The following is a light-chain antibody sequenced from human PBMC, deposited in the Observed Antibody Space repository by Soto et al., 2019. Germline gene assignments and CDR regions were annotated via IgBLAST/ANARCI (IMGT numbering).Light chain of an antibody. J-gene: IGKJ1*01. Sequence: DIQMTQSPSSLSASVGDRVTITCRASQSISSYLNWYQQKQGKAPKXLIYAASSLQSGVPSRFSGGGSGTHFTITISSLQPEDFETYYCQQYETFSGTFGPGTKVDIK. CDR2: AAS. V-gene: IGKV1-39*01. CDR1: QSISSY. CDR3: QQYETFSGT.